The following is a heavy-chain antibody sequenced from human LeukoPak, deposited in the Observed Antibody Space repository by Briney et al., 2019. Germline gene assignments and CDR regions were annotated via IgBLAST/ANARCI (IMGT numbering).Heavy chain of an antibody. D-gene: IGHD3-22*01. CDR1: GYTFTGYY. CDR3: ARVPDPITMIVGD. V-gene: IGHV1-2*02. Sequence: GASVKVSCKASGYTFTGYYMHWVRQAPGQGLEWMGWINPNSGGTNYAQKFQGRVTMTRDTYISTAYMELSRLRSDDTAVYYCARVPDPITMIVGDWGQGTLVTVSS. CDR2: INPNSGGT. J-gene: IGHJ4*02.